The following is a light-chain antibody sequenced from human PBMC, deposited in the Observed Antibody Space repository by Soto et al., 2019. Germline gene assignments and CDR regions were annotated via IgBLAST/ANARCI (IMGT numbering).Light chain of an antibody. V-gene: IGKV3-15*01. Sequence: EIVMTQSPATLSVSPGERATLSCRASQSVSSDLAWYHQKPGQAPRLLIYGPSTSATGIPARFSGSGSGTEFTITIHSLQSEDVAVYDCQQNNNWPRTFGQGTKVEIK. CDR3: QQNNNWPRT. CDR2: GPS. CDR1: QSVSSD. J-gene: IGKJ1*01.